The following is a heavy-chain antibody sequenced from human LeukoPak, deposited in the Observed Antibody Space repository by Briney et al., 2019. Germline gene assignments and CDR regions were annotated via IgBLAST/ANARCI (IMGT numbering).Heavy chain of an antibody. CDR1: GYTFTGYY. D-gene: IGHD2-15*01. V-gene: IGHV1-2*06. CDR2: INPNSGGT. CDR3: ARGEGYCSGGSCYIFDS. J-gene: IGHJ4*02. Sequence: ASVKVSCKASGYTFTGYYMHWLRQAPGQGLEWMGRINPNSGGTSYAQKFQGRVTMTRDTSISTAYMELSRLRSDDTAVYYCARGEGYCSGGSCYIFDSWGQGALVTVSS.